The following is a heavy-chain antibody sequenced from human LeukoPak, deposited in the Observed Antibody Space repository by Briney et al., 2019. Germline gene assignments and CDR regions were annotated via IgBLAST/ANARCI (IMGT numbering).Heavy chain of an antibody. CDR1: GGTFSSYT. J-gene: IGHJ6*03. CDR2: IIPILGIA. V-gene: IGHV1-69*04. D-gene: IGHD2-2*01. CDR3: ARDLCSSTSCPSYYYYMDV. Sequence: SVKVSCKASGGTFSSYTISWVRQAPGQGLEWMGRIIPILGIANYAQKFQGRVTITADKSTSTAYMELSSLRSEDTAVYYCARDLCSSTSCPSYYYYMDVWGKGTAVTVSS.